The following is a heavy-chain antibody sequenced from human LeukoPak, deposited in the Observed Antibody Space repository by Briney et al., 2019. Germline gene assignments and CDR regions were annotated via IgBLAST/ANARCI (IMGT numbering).Heavy chain of an antibody. CDR2: IYPGDSDT. Sequence: GESLKISCRGSGYRFTSDWIGWVRQMPGKGLEWMGIIYPGDSDTRYSPSFQGQVTISADKSVNTAYLQWSSLKASDTAMYYCARLSGRVVCSAGSCYIDSWGQGALVTVSS. CDR3: ARLSGRVVCSAGSCYIDS. V-gene: IGHV5-51*01. J-gene: IGHJ4*02. D-gene: IGHD2-15*01. CDR1: GYRFTSDW.